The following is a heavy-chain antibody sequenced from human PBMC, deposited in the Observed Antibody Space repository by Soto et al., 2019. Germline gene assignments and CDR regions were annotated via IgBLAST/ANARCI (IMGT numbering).Heavy chain of an antibody. CDR1: GATFSGSA. CDR2: ITPTLGTT. J-gene: IGHJ4*02. D-gene: IGHD1-1*01. Sequence: SVKVSGNASGATFSGSAFSWVRQAPGQGLEWMGGITPTLGTTNYAQHLQGRVTITADEYTATSFMELTSLTSADTAIYYCARGFTTVATIEGFDYWVQGTLVTVSS. V-gene: IGHV1-69*13. CDR3: ARGFTTVATIEGFDY.